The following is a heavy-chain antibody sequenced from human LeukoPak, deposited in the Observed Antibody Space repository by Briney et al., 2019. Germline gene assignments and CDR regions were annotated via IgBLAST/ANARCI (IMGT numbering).Heavy chain of an antibody. CDR1: GFTFSSYG. J-gene: IGHJ2*01. Sequence: GGTLRLSCAASGFTFSSYGMSWVRQSPGKELEYVSAISSNGRSIHYANSVEGRFTISRDNSQNTLYLQMDSLRAEDMAVYYCARDTCGCGSGWHLYWYFDLWGRGTLVTVSS. D-gene: IGHD6-19*01. CDR2: ISSNGRSI. V-gene: IGHV3-64*01. CDR3: ARDTCGCGSGWHLYWYFDL.